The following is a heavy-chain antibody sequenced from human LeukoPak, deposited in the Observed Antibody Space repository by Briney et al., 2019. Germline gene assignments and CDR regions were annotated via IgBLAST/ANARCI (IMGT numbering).Heavy chain of an antibody. J-gene: IGHJ4*02. CDR1: GYTFTGYY. D-gene: IGHD2-2*02. V-gene: IGHV1-2*02. Sequence: ASVKVSCKASGYTFTGYYMHWVRQAPGQGLELMGWINPNSGGTNYAQKFQGRVTMTRDTSISTAYMELSRLRSDDTAVYYCAKRRCSSTSCYTGDYWGQGTLVTVSS. CDR3: AKRRCSSTSCYTGDY. CDR2: INPNSGGT.